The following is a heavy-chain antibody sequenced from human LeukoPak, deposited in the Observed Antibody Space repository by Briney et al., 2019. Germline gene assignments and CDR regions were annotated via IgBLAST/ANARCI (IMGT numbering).Heavy chain of an antibody. J-gene: IGHJ4*02. V-gene: IGHV5-51*01. CDR2: IYPGDSDT. D-gene: IGHD6-13*01. Sequence: GESLKISCKASGYDFSRHWIGWVRQMPGKGLEWMGIIYPGDSDTRYSPSFQGQVTISADKSISTAYLQWSSLKASDTAMYYCARHDTSSSWDYFDYWGQGTLVTVSS. CDR1: GYDFSRHW. CDR3: ARHDTSSSWDYFDY.